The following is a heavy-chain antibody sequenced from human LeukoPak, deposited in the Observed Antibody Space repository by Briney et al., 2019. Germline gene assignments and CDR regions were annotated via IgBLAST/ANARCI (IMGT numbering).Heavy chain of an antibody. Sequence: SETLSLTCTVSAGSISSYYWSWIRQPPGKGLEWMGYIYYSGSTNYNPSLKSRVTISVDTSKNQFSVKLSSVTAADTAVYYCARDIVEFVGGATRHPVHAFDIWGQGTMVTVSS. D-gene: IGHD1-26*01. J-gene: IGHJ3*02. V-gene: IGHV4-59*01. CDR1: AGSISSYY. CDR3: ARDIVEFVGGATRHPVHAFDI. CDR2: IYYSGST.